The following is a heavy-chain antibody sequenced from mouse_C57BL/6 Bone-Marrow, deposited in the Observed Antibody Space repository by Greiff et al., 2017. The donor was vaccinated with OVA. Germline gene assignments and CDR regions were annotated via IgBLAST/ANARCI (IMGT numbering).Heavy chain of an antibody. CDR3: ARRRIPYAMDY. Sequence: QVQLQQPGAELVKPGASVKLSCKASGYTFTSYWMHWVKQRPGQGLEWIGMIHPNSCSTNYNEKFKSKVTLTVDKSSSTAYMQLSSLTSEDSAVYYCARRRIPYAMDYWGQGTSVTVSS. V-gene: IGHV1-64*01. CDR2: IHPNSCST. J-gene: IGHJ4*01. CDR1: GYTFTSYW.